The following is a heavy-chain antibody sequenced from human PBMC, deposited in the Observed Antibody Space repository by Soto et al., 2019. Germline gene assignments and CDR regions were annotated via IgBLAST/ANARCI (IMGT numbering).Heavy chain of an antibody. CDR3: AKAFMVRGVISDY. D-gene: IGHD3-10*01. CDR1: GFTFSSYA. CDR2: ISGSGGST. J-gene: IGHJ4*02. V-gene: IGHV3-23*01. Sequence: EVQLLESGGGLVQPGGSLRLSCAASGFTFSSYAMSWVRQAPGKGLEWVSAISGSGGSTYYADSVKGRFTISRDNSKNTLDLQMNSLRAEDTAVYYCAKAFMVRGVISDYWGQGTLVTVSS.